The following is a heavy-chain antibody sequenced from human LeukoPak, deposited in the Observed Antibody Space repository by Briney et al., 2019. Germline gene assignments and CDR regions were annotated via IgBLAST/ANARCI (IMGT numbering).Heavy chain of an antibody. D-gene: IGHD2-21*01. CDR1: GFTFSSYS. Sequence: GGSLRLSCAASGFTFSSYSMNWVRQAPGKGLEWVSSISSSSSYIYYADSVRGRFTISRDNAKNSLYLQMNSLRAEDTAVYYCARDIHCGGDCYSSSFDYWGQGTLVTVSS. J-gene: IGHJ4*02. CDR2: ISSSSSYI. CDR3: ARDIHCGGDCYSSSFDY. V-gene: IGHV3-21*01.